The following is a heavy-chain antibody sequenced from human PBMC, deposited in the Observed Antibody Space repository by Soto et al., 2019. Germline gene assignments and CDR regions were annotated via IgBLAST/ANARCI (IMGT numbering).Heavy chain of an antibody. J-gene: IGHJ4*02. CDR2: ISGSGGST. CDR3: AKATHGGNSGSLFDY. CDR1: GFTFSSYA. D-gene: IGHD2-21*02. Sequence: GGSLRLSCAASGFTFSSYAMSWVRQAPGKGLEWVSAISGSGGSTYYADSVKGRFTISRDNSKNTLYLQMNSLRAEDTAVYYCAKATHGGNSGSLFDYWGQGTLVTVSS. V-gene: IGHV3-23*01.